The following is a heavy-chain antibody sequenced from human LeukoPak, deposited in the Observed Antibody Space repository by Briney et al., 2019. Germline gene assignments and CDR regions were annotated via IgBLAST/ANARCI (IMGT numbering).Heavy chain of an antibody. D-gene: IGHD2-2*01. CDR1: GFAFSSYW. V-gene: IGHV3-74*01. CDR3: ARNLVPTAMNCWFDP. CDR2: INTDGSST. Sequence: GGSLRLSCAASGFAFSSYWMHWVRQAPGKGLVWVSRINTDGSSTSYADSVKGRLTISRDNAKNTLYLQMNSLRAEDTAVYYCARNLVPTAMNCWFDPWGQGTLVTVSS. J-gene: IGHJ5*02.